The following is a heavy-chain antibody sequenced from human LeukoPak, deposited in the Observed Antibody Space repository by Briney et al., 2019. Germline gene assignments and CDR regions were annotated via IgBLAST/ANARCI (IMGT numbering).Heavy chain of an antibody. Sequence: GGSLRLSCAASGFSFSSYAMSWVRQAPGKRLEWVSTISGSGGSTYYADSVKGRFTISRDNSKNTLYVQMNSLRAEDTAVYYCAKDLLGFFDYWGQGTLVTVSS. CDR1: GFSFSSYA. CDR3: AKDLLGFFDY. D-gene: IGHD7-27*01. V-gene: IGHV3-23*01. J-gene: IGHJ4*02. CDR2: ISGSGGST.